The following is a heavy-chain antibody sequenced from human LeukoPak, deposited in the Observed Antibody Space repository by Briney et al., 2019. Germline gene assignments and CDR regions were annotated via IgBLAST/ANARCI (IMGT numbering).Heavy chain of an antibody. CDR3: AKANQWLPLGYYFDY. D-gene: IGHD6-19*01. V-gene: IGHV3-66*01. CDR1: GFTFSNNY. Sequence: GGSLRLSCAASGFTFSNNYMSWVRQAPGKGLEWVSLIYSGGSTYYADSVKGRFTISRDNSKNTLYLQMNSLRAEDTAVYYCAKANQWLPLGYYFDYWGQGTLVTVSS. J-gene: IGHJ4*02. CDR2: IYSGGST.